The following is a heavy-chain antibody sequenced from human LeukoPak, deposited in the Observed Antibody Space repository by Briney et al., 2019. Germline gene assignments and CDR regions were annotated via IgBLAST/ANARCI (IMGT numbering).Heavy chain of an antibody. CDR1: GFTFSIHA. CDR3: AKDRFGYNKSIDC. D-gene: IGHD5-24*01. CDR2: ISGSGIST. J-gene: IGHJ4*02. V-gene: IGHV3-23*01. Sequence: GGSLRLSCAASGFTFSIHAMNWVRQAPGKGLEWVSAISGSGISTYYADSVKGRFTISRDNSKNTVYLQVNSPRVEDTAVYYCAKDRFGYNKSIDCWGQGILVTVSS.